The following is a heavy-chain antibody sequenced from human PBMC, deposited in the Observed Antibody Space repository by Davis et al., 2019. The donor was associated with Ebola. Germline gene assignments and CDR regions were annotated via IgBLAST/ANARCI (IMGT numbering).Heavy chain of an antibody. V-gene: IGHV3-21*01. Sequence: GESLKISCAASGFTFSTYSMNWVRQAPGKGLEWVSSISSRSYSIYYADSVKGRFTISRGNAKNSLYLQMNNLRAEDTAVYFCARSNVWGKGTTVTVSS. CDR3: ARSNV. CDR2: ISSRSYSI. J-gene: IGHJ6*04. CDR1: GFTFSTYS.